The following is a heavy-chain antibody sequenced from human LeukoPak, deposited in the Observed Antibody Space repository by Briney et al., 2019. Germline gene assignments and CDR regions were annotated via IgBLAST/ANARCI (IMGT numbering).Heavy chain of an antibody. CDR2: IGTAGDT. J-gene: IGHJ4*02. CDR1: GFTFSSYD. D-gene: IGHD6-13*01. Sequence: GGSLRLSCAASGFTFSSYDMHWVRQAPGKGLEWVSAIGTAGDTYYPGSVKGRFTISRENAKNSLYLQMNSLRAGDTAVYYCARVGSSSWYYFDYWGQGTLVTVSS. CDR3: ARVGSSSWYYFDY. V-gene: IGHV3-13*01.